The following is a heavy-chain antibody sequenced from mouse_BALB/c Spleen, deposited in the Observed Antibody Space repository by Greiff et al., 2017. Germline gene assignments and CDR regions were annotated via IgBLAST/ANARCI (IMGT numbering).Heavy chain of an antibody. CDR1: GYSITSDYA. CDR3: ARDGLYRFDY. D-gene: IGHD2-14*01. CDR2: ISYSGST. Sequence: EVKLLESGPGLVKPSQSLSLTCTVTGYSITSDYAWNWIRQFPGNKLEWMGYISYSGSTSYNPSLKSRISITRDTSKNQFFLQLNSVTTEDTATYYCARDGLYRFDYWGQGTTLTVSS. V-gene: IGHV3-2*02. J-gene: IGHJ2*01.